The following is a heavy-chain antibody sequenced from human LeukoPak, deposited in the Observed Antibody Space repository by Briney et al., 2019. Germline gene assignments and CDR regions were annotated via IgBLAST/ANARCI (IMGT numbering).Heavy chain of an antibody. D-gene: IGHD2-21*02. CDR2: INPNGGGT. CDR1: GYMFTGYY. CDR3: ARGYCSGDCFTLFDY. Sequence: ASVKVSGKASGYMFTGYYMHWVRQAPGQGLEWMGWINPNGGGTNYAQKFQGRVTMTRDTSISTAYMELSSLRSDDTAVYYCARGYCSGDCFTLFDYWGQGTLVTVSS. V-gene: IGHV1-2*02. J-gene: IGHJ4*02.